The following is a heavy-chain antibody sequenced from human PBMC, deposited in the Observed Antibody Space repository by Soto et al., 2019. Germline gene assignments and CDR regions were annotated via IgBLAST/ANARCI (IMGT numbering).Heavy chain of an antibody. D-gene: IGHD3-3*01. CDR2: ISYDGRNK. Sequence: GGSLRLSCAASGFTFSSYGINWVRQAPGKGLEWVAIISYDGRNKLYADSVKGRFTISRDNSKNTLFLQMNSLKTEDTAVYYCARDPLVNSYDVWSGYLDYWGRGTLVTVSS. CDR1: GFTFSSYG. J-gene: IGHJ4*02. V-gene: IGHV3-30*03. CDR3: ARDPLVNSYDVWSGYLDY.